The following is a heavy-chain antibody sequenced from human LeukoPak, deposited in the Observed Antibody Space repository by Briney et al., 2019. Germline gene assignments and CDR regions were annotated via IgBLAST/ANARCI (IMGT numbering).Heavy chain of an antibody. CDR3: ATSGSDAFDI. J-gene: IGHJ3*02. D-gene: IGHD3-10*01. Sequence: PGGSLRLSCAASGFTFSSYWMQWVRQAPGKGLVWVSRINSDGSTTSYADSVKGRFTFSRDNAKNSLYLQMNSLRAEDTAVYYCATSGSDAFDIWGQGTMVTVSS. V-gene: IGHV3-74*01. CDR2: INSDGSTT. CDR1: GFTFSSYW.